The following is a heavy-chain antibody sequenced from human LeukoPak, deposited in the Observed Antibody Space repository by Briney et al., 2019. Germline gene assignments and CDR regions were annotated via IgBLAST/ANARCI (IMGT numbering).Heavy chain of an antibody. CDR1: GYTFTSYG. V-gene: IGHV1-18*01. CDR3: ARHESITGTNPYFDY. D-gene: IGHD1-20*01. CDR2: ISAYNGNT. Sequence: ASVKVSCKASGYTFTSYGISLVRQAPGQGLEWMGWISAYNGNTNYAQKLQGRVTMTTDTSTSTAYMELRSLRSDDTAVYYCARHESITGTNPYFDYWGQGTLVTVSS. J-gene: IGHJ4*02.